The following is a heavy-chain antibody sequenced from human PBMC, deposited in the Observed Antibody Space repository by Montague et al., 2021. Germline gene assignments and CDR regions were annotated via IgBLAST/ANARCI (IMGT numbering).Heavy chain of an antibody. CDR2: VSHGGRT. Sequence: ETLSLTCTVSRFLINSDYYWGWIRQPPGKGLEWMGSVSHGGRTYYNPSLKSRVTISVDTSNNHFSLKLSSVTAADTAMYYCARERDRYYYMDIWGKGTTITVS. J-gene: IGHJ6*03. V-gene: IGHV4-38-2*02. CDR1: RFLINSDYY. CDR3: ARERDRYYYMDI.